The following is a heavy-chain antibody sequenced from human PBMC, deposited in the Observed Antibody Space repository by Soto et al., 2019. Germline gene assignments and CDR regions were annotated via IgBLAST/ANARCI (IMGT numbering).Heavy chain of an antibody. CDR1: GFTFSNAW. CDR3: TTGVGTYDSSGGDYYYSGMDV. CDR2: IKSKTDGGTT. Sequence: GGSLRLSCAASGFTFSNAWMNWIRQAPGKGLEWVGRIKSKTDGGTTDYAAPVKGRFTISRDDSKNTLYLQMNSLKTEDTAVYYCTTGVGTYDSSGGDYYYSGMDVWGQGTTVTVS. D-gene: IGHD3-22*01. V-gene: IGHV3-15*07. J-gene: IGHJ6*02.